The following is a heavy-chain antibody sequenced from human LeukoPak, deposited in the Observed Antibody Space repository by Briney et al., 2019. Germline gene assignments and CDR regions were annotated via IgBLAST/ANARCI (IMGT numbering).Heavy chain of an antibody. V-gene: IGHV3-23*01. D-gene: IGHD1-26*01. CDR2: ISGSGGST. CDR3: ARSYRGSPPRKVAFDI. CDR1: GFTFSSYA. J-gene: IGHJ3*02. Sequence: PGGSLRLSCAASGFTFSSYAMSWVRQAPGKGLEWVSAISGSGGSTYYADSVKGRLTISGDNAKNSLYLQMNSLRAEDTAVYYCARSYRGSPPRKVAFDIWGQGTMVTVSS.